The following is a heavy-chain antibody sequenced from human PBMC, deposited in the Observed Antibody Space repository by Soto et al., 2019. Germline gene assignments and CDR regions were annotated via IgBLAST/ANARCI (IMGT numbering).Heavy chain of an antibody. CDR2: ISYDGSNK. CDR3: ARGSGYDAFDI. J-gene: IGHJ3*02. Sequence: XLGLSCAASGFTFSIYGMHWVRQAPGKGLEWVAVISYDGSNKYYADSVKGRFTISRDNSKNTLYLQMNSLRAEDTAVYYCARGSGYDAFDIWGQGTMVTVSS. V-gene: IGHV3-30*03. D-gene: IGHD6-19*01. CDR1: GFTFSIYG.